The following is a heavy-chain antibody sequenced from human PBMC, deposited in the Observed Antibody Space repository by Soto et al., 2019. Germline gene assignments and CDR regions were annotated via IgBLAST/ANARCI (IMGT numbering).Heavy chain of an antibody. D-gene: IGHD2-15*01. CDR2: ISGSGDST. J-gene: IGHJ3*02. V-gene: IGHV3-21*04. Sequence: GGSLRLSCAASGFTFSNAWMNWVRQAPGKGLEWVSVISGSGDSTYYADSVKGRFTISRDNAKNSLYLQMNSLRAEDTALYYCARDMVGPNAFDIWGQGTMVTVSS. CDR1: GFTFSNAW. CDR3: ARDMVGPNAFDI.